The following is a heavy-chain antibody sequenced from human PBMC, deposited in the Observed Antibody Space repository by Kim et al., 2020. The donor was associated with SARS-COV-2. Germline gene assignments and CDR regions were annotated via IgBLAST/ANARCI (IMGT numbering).Heavy chain of an antibody. Sequence: SETLSLTCTVSGGSISSSSYYWGWIRQPPGKGLEWIGSIYYSGSTYYNPSLKSRVTISVDTSKNQFSLKLSSVTAADTAVYYCARRPTVEVWFDPWGQGTLVTVSS. CDR3: ARRPTVEVWFDP. CDR2: IYYSGST. D-gene: IGHD4-4*01. J-gene: IGHJ5*02. CDR1: GGSISSSSYY. V-gene: IGHV4-39*01.